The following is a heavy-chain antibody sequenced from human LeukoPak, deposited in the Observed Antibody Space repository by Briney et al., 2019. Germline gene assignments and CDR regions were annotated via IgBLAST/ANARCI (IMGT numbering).Heavy chain of an antibody. J-gene: IGHJ4*02. CDR3: ARVAGTGPFDY. CDR1: GGTFSSYA. V-gene: IGHV1-69*04. Sequence: SVKVSCKASGGTFSSYAISWVRQAPGQGLEWMGRIIPILGIANYAQKFQGRVTITADKSTSTAYMELSSLRSEDTAVYYCARVAGTGPFDYWGQGTLVTVSS. D-gene: IGHD1-1*01. CDR2: IIPILGIA.